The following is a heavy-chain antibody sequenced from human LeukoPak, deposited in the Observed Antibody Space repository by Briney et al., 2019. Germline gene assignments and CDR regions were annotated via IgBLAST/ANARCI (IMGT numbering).Heavy chain of an antibody. V-gene: IGHV1-69*04. CDR1: GGTFISYA. Sequence: SVNVSCKASGGTFISYAISWVGQAPGQGREWMGRIIPIFGIANYAQKFQGRVTITADKSTSTAYMELSSLRSEDTAVYYCAGLYYYDSSGYSSWFDPWGQGTLVTVSS. D-gene: IGHD3-22*01. CDR3: AGLYYYDSSGYSSWFDP. CDR2: IIPIFGIA. J-gene: IGHJ5*02.